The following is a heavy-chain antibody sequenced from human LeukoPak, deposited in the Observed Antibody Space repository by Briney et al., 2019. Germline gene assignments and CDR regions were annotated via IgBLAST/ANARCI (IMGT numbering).Heavy chain of an antibody. D-gene: IGHD3-22*01. CDR3: ARVTLGYYYDSSGSRGIGWFDP. CDR1: GYTFTSYG. J-gene: IGHJ5*02. Sequence: ASVKVSCKASGYTFTSYGISWVRQAPGQGLEWMGWISAYNGSTNYAQKLQGRVTMTTDTSTSTAYMELRSLRSDDTAVYYCARVTLGYYYDSSGSRGIGWFDPWGQGTLVTVSS. CDR2: ISAYNGST. V-gene: IGHV1-18*01.